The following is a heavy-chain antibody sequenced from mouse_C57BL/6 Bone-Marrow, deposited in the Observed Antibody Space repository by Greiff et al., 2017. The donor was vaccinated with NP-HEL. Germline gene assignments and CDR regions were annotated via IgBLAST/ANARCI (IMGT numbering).Heavy chain of an antibody. Sequence: QVQLQQSGAELVKPGASVKISCKASGYAFSSYWMNWVKQRPGKGLEWIGQIYPGDGDTNYNGKFKGKATLTADKSSSTAYMQLSSLTSEDSAVYFCARGVYSNSFDYWGQGTTLTVSS. J-gene: IGHJ2*01. V-gene: IGHV1-80*01. CDR3: ARGVYSNSFDY. D-gene: IGHD2-5*01. CDR1: GYAFSSYW. CDR2: IYPGDGDT.